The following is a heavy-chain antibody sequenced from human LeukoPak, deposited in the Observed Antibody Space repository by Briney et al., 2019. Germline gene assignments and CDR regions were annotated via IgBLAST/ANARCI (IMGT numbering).Heavy chain of an antibody. Sequence: AASVKVSCKAFGYGFTSYYIHWVRQAPGQGLEWMGIINPSVGGTTYARKFQGRVTMTRDTSTSTVYMELSSLRSGDTAVYYCARHGSGRYYPAEGRVDYWGQGTLVTVSS. V-gene: IGHV1-46*03. J-gene: IGHJ4*02. D-gene: IGHD3-10*01. CDR1: GYGFTSYY. CDR3: ARHGSGRYYPAEGRVDY. CDR2: INPSVGGT.